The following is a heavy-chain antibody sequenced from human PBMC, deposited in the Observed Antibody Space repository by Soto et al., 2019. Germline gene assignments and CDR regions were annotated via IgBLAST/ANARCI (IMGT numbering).Heavy chain of an antibody. Sequence: GGSLRLSCAASGFTFDDYAMHWVRQAPGKGLEWVSGISWNSGSIGYADSVKGRFTISRDNAKNSLYLQMNSLRAEDTALYYCAKMNMSRKQWLASDRNYAYGMDVWGQGTTVTVSS. CDR1: GFTFDDYA. CDR2: ISWNSGSI. CDR3: AKMNMSRKQWLASDRNYAYGMDV. J-gene: IGHJ6*02. V-gene: IGHV3-9*01. D-gene: IGHD6-19*01.